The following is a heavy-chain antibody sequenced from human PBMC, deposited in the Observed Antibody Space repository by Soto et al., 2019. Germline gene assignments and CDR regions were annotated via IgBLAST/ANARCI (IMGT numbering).Heavy chain of an antibody. CDR2: ISAYNGNT. CDR3: ASVGPATPFGSYWFDP. J-gene: IGHJ5*02. V-gene: IGHV1-18*01. D-gene: IGHD2-15*01. Sequence: ASVKVSCKASGYTFTSYGISWVRQAPGQGLEWMGWISAYNGNTNYAQKLQGRVTMTTDTSTSTAYMELRSLRSDDTAVYYCASVGPATPFGSYWFDPWGQGTLVTVS. CDR1: GYTFTSYG.